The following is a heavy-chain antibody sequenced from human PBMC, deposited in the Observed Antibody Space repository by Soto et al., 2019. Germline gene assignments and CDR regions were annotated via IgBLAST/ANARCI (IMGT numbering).Heavy chain of an antibody. Sequence: TLSLTCTVSGGSISSGGYYWSWIRQHPGKGLEWIGYIYYSGTTYYNPSLKSRVTISVDTSKNQFSLKLSSVSAADTALYYLESCPLGVLPATGFDTWGRGTLATVSP. J-gene: IGHJ5*02. V-gene: IGHV4-31*03. D-gene: IGHD3-16*01. CDR3: ESCPLGVLPATGFDT. CDR2: IYYSGTT. CDR1: GGSISSGGYY.